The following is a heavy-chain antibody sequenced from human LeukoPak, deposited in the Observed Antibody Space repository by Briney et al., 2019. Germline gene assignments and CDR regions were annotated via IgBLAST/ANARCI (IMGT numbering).Heavy chain of an antibody. CDR2: IYYSGST. CDR3: ARVGRIFGVEF. Sequence: SETLSLTCTVSGDSISSYYWSWIRQPPGKGLEWIGYIYYSGSTSYNPSLNPSLKSRITMSVDTSKNQFSLKLSSVTAADTAVYYCARVGRIFGVEFRGQGTLVTVSS. V-gene: IGHV4-59*01. D-gene: IGHD3-3*02. CDR1: GDSISSYY. J-gene: IGHJ4*02.